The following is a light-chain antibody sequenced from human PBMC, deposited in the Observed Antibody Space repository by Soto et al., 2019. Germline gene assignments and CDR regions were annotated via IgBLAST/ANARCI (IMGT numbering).Light chain of an antibody. V-gene: IGKV1-27*01. CDR3: QNYNHAPLP. CDR2: DAS. J-gene: IGKJ4*01. Sequence: DLQMTQSPPSLSASVGDRVTVTCRASHDIGNSLAWYQHRPGKSPRLLIYDASSLQSGVPSRFSGSGSGTHFTLAISSLRPEGVGTYYCQNYNHAPLPFGGGTKVDIK. CDR1: HDIGNS.